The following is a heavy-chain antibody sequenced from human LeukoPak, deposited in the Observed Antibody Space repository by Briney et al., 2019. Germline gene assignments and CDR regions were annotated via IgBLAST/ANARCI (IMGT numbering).Heavy chain of an antibody. J-gene: IGHJ4*02. CDR2: MNPNSGNT. CDR3: TRESVTTADY. Sequence: ASVKVSCKASGYTFTNYDINWVRQATGQGLEWMGWMNPNSGNTGYAQKFQGRVTMTRNTSISTAYVELSSLRSEDTAVYYCTRESVTTADYWGQGTLVTVSS. CDR1: GYTFTNYD. V-gene: IGHV1-8*01. D-gene: IGHD4-17*01.